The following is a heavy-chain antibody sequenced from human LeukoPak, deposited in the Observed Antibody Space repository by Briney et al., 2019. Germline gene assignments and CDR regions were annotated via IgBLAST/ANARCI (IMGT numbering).Heavy chain of an antibody. CDR3: ASQRGYSSGFGNY. Sequence: GESLKISCKGSGYTFTSYWIGWVRQMPGRGLEWMGIIFPGDSDIRYSPSFQGQVTISADKSISTAYLQWSSLKASDTAMYYCASQRGYSSGFGNYWGQGTLVTVSS. CDR2: IFPGDSDI. D-gene: IGHD5-18*01. J-gene: IGHJ4*02. CDR1: GYTFTSYW. V-gene: IGHV5-51*01.